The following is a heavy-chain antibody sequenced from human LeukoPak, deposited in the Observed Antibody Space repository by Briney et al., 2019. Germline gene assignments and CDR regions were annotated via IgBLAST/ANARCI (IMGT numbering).Heavy chain of an antibody. CDR3: ARGVAISSSGWYDTFDY. CDR2: ISTNGDRT. CDR1: GFTFSNSA. Sequence: GGSLRLSCAASGFTFSNSAMYWVRQAPGRGLEFVSVISTNGDRTYYADSVKGRFTISRDNSKNTLYLQMGSLRADDMAVYYCARGVAISSSGWYDTFDYWGQGALVTISS. J-gene: IGHJ4*02. V-gene: IGHV3-64*02. D-gene: IGHD6-19*01.